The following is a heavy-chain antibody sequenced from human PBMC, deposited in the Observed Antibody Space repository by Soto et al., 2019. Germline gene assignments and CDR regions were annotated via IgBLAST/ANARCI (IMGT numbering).Heavy chain of an antibody. CDR1: GYTFTNYD. Sequence: ASVKVSCKASGYTFTNYDINWVRQATGQGLEWMGWMNPKSGNTGYAQKFQGRVTMTRNTSISTVYMELSSLRSEDTAVYYCASGLGIVATSDAFDIWGQGTMVTVSS. D-gene: IGHD5-12*01. CDR3: ASGLGIVATSDAFDI. CDR2: MNPKSGNT. J-gene: IGHJ3*02. V-gene: IGHV1-8*01.